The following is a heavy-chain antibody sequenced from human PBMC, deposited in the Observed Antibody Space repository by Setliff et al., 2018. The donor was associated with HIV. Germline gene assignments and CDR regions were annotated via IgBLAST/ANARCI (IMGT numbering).Heavy chain of an antibody. J-gene: IGHJ6*03. V-gene: IGHV4-59*01. CDR3: ARDLLGYCSSTSCHSHYRDV. CDR2: IYYSGST. D-gene: IGHD2-2*01. Sequence: PSETLSLTCTVSGGSISSYYWSWIRQPPGKGLEWIGYIYYSGSTNYNPSLKSRVTISVDTSKNQFSLKLSSVTAADTAVYYCARDLLGYCSSTSCHSHYRDVWGKGTTVTGSS. CDR1: GGSISSYY.